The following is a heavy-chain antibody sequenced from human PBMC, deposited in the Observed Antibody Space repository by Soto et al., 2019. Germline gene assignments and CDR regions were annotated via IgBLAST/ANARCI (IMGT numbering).Heavy chain of an antibody. Sequence: QVQLVQSGAEVKKPGSPVKVSCKASGDTFNSYGITWVRQAPGQGLEWMGGIIPKFGITNYALKFQDRVTITADESTSTAYMALSSLRSEDTAVYYCAREGDNWFDPWAQGTLVTVSS. CDR3: AREGDNWFDP. J-gene: IGHJ5*02. V-gene: IGHV1-69*01. CDR2: IIPKFGIT. CDR1: GDTFNSYG.